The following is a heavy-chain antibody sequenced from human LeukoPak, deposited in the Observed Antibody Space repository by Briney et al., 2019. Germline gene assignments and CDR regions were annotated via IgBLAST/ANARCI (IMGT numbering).Heavy chain of an antibody. V-gene: IGHV4-31*03. J-gene: IGHJ5*02. CDR1: GGSISSGGYY. Sequence: SQTLSLTCTVSGGSISSGGYYWSWIRQHPGKGLEWIGCIYYSGSTYYNPSLKSRVTISVDTSKNQFSLKLSSVTAADTAVYYCARGALLWFGELLGGPNWFDPWGQGTLVTVSS. D-gene: IGHD3-10*01. CDR2: IYYSGST. CDR3: ARGALLWFGELLGGPNWFDP.